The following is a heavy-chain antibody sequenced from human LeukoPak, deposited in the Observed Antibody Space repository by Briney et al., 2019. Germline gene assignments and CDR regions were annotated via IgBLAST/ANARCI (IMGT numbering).Heavy chain of an antibody. D-gene: IGHD5-12*01. V-gene: IGHV3-21*01. CDR2: ISGSSSYI. CDR3: ARGPSGYHNT. CDR1: GFTFSLYS. Sequence: PGGSLRLSCAASGFTFSLYSMNWVRQAPGKGLEWVSSISGSSSYIYYADSVKGRFSISRDNAKNSLYLQMNSLRAEDTAVYYCARGPSGYHNTGGQGTLVTVSS. J-gene: IGHJ4*02.